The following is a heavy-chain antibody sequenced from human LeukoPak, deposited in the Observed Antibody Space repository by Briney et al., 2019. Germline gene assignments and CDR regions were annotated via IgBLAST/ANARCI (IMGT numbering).Heavy chain of an antibody. CDR3: ARDRITIFGVVLRDAFDI. V-gene: IGHV1-2*02. CDR1: GYTFTGYY. Sequence: ASVKVSCKASGYTFTGYYMHWVRQAPGQGLEWMGWINPNSGGTNYAQKFQGRVTMTRDTSISTAYMELSRLRSDDTAVYYCARDRITIFGVVLRDAFDIWGQGTMDTVSS. CDR2: INPNSGGT. D-gene: IGHD3-3*01. J-gene: IGHJ3*02.